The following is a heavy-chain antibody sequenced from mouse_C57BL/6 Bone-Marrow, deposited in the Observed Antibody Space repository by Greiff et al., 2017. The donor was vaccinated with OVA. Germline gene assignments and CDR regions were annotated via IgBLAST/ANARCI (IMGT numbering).Heavy chain of an antibody. J-gene: IGHJ4*01. CDR2: LDPATGGT. CDR1: GYTFTDYE. D-gene: IGHD2-5*01. CDR3: TRGYSNYYAMDY. Sequence: QVQLQQSGAELVRPGASVTLSRKASGYTFTDYEMHWVKQTPVHGLEWIGALDPATGGTAYNQKFKGKAILTADKSSSTAYMELRSLTSKDSAVDDCTRGYSNYYAMDYWGQGTSVTVAS. V-gene: IGHV1-15*01.